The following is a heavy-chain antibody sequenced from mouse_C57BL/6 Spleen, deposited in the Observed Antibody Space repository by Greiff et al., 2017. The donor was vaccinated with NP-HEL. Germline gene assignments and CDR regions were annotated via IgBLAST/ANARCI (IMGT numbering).Heavy chain of an antibody. Sequence: EVKLEESGPGLVKPSQSLSLTCSVTGYSITSGYYWNWIRQFPGNKLEWMGYISYDGSNNYNPSLKNRISITRDTSKNQFFLKLNSVTTEDTATYYCALYGTHWYFDVWGTGTTVTVSS. CDR1: GYSITSGYY. D-gene: IGHD1-1*01. CDR3: ALYGTHWYFDV. CDR2: ISYDGSN. J-gene: IGHJ1*03. V-gene: IGHV3-6*01.